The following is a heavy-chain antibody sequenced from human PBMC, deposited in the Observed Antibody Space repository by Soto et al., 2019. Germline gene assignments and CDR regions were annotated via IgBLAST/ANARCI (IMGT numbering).Heavy chain of an antibody. J-gene: IGHJ5*02. CDR3: AKDLTRQLAYWLDP. CDR2: INAHSGGT. CDR1: GFSFTGYY. D-gene: IGHD6-6*01. Sequence: ASVKVSCKASGFSFTGYYIHWLRQAPGQGLEWMEWINAHSGGTEYAQKFQGRVTLTRDTSIATAYLTLTSLTSDDTAIYYCAKDLTRQLAYWLDPWGQGTQVIVSS. V-gene: IGHV1-2*02.